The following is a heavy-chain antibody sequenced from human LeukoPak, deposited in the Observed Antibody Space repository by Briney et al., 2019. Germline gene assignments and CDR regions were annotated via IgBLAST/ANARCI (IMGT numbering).Heavy chain of an antibody. V-gene: IGHV3-9*01. CDR1: GFTFDGYA. CDR2: ISWNSGSI. D-gene: IGHD3-16*01. Sequence: GRSLRLSCAASGFTFDGYAMHWVRQAPGKGLEWVSGISWNSGSIGYADSVKGRFTISRDNAKNSLYLQMNSLRAEDTALYYCAKAARWGDFDYWGQGTLATVSS. J-gene: IGHJ4*02. CDR3: AKAARWGDFDY.